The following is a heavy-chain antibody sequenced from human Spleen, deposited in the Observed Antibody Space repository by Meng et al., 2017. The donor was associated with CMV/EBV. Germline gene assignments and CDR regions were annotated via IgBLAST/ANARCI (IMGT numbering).Heavy chain of an antibody. CDR3: ARGRNVAAAAYYFDY. J-gene: IGHJ4*02. V-gene: IGHV4-34*01. CDR1: GGSFSDYY. D-gene: IGHD6-13*01. Sequence: AVYGGSFSDYYWSWIRQPPGKGLEWIGEINHSGNTNYNPSLKSRVTISVDTSKNQFSLKLNSVTAADTAVYYCARGRNVAAAAYYFDYWGQGTLVPSPQ. CDR2: INHSGNT.